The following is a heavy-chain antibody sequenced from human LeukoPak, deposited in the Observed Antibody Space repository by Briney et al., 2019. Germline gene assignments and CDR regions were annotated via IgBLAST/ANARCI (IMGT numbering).Heavy chain of an antibody. CDR2: IRSKAYGGTT. D-gene: IGHD4-23*01. CDR3: TRHSETYGGLFDY. Sequence: GGSLRLSCAASGFTFSDYYMSWIRQAPGKGLEWVGFIRSKAYGGTTEYAASVKGRFTISRDDSKSIAYLQMNSLKTGDTAVYYCTRHSETYGGLFDYWGQGTLVTVSS. V-gene: IGHV3-49*03. J-gene: IGHJ4*02. CDR1: GFTFSDYY.